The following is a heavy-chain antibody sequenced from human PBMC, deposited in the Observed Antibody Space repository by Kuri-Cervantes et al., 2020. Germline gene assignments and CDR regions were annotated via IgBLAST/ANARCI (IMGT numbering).Heavy chain of an antibody. V-gene: IGHV3-7*03. CDR2: IKHDGSAK. CDR1: GFTFNIYW. CDR3: ARNSRYIGASYYYYYMDV. J-gene: IGHJ6*03. D-gene: IGHD6-13*01. Sequence: GGSLRLSCAASGFTFNIYWMTWVRQAPGKGLEWVANIKHDGSAKDYLDSVKGRFTISRDNAKKLLYLQMNSLRAEDTAVYYCARNSRYIGASYYYYYMDVWGKGTTVTVSS.